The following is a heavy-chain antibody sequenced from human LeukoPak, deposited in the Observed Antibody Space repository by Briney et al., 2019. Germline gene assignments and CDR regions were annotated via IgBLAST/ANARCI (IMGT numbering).Heavy chain of an antibody. CDR2: IYYGGST. Sequence: SETLSLTCTVSGGSISSAGYYWGWIRQPPGKGLEWIGSIYYGGSTYYIPSLKGRVAISVDTSKNQFSLKLTSVTAADTALYYCARLRGYSYGHFDYWGQGTLVTASS. CDR1: GGSISSAGYY. J-gene: IGHJ4*02. V-gene: IGHV4-39*01. CDR3: ARLRGYSYGHFDY. D-gene: IGHD5-18*01.